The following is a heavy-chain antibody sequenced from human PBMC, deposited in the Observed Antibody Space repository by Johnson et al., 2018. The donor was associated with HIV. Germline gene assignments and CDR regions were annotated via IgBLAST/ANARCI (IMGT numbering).Heavy chain of an antibody. D-gene: IGHD3-22*01. CDR1: GFTFDDYG. J-gene: IGHJ3*02. V-gene: IGHV3-20*04. CDR2: INWNGGNT. Sequence: EVQLVESGGGVVRPGGSLRLSCAASGFTFDDYGMSWVRQAPGKGQEWVSGINWNGGNTDYAASVEGRFNISRDNTKNSLYLQMNSLRAEDTALYYCARATHYYDSSGYYIDAFDIWGQGTMVTVSS. CDR3: ARATHYYDSSGYYIDAFDI.